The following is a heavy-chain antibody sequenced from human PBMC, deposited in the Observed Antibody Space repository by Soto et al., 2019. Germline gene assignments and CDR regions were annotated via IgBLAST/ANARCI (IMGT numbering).Heavy chain of an antibody. CDR3: AIEIATTTSYDAFDI. J-gene: IGHJ3*02. D-gene: IGHD2-21*01. Sequence: QVQLVQSGAEVKTPGASVKVSCKASGGTFSSYAISWVRQAPGQGLEWMGWIHPIFVTSNYAQKFQGRVTITADESTNTAYMELSSLRSEDTAVYYCAIEIATTTSYDAFDIWGQGTMVTVSS. V-gene: IGHV1-69*01. CDR2: IHPIFVTS. CDR1: GGTFSSYA.